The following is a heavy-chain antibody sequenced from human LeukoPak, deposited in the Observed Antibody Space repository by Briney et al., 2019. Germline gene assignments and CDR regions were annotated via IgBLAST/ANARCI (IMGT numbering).Heavy chain of an antibody. CDR3: ATSTGAGWLQTPLIGY. J-gene: IGHJ4*02. CDR1: GFTFSSYA. V-gene: IGHV3-23*01. Sequence: PGGSLRLSCAASGFTFSSYAMSWVRQAPGKGLEWVSAISGSGGSTYYADSVKSRFTISRDNSKNTLYLQMNSLRAEDTAVYYCATSTGAGWLQTPLIGYWGQGTLVTVSS. CDR2: ISGSGGST. D-gene: IGHD5-24*01.